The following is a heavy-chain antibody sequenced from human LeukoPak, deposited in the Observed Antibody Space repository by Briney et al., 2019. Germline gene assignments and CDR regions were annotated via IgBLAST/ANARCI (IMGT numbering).Heavy chain of an antibody. CDR1: GFTFSSYW. CDR3: VRGDYSNYDFDY. J-gene: IGHJ4*02. D-gene: IGHD4-11*01. V-gene: IGHV3-74*01. CDR2: PNSDGSST. Sequence: PGGSLRLSCAASGFTFSSYWMHWVRQAPGKGLVWVSRPNSDGSSTRYADSVKGRFTISRDNAKNTLYLQMNSLRVEDTAVYYCVRGDYSNYDFDYWGQGTLVTVSS.